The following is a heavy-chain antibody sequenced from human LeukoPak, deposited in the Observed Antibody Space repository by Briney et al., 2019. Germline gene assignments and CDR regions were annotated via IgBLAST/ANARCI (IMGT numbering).Heavy chain of an antibody. V-gene: IGHV4-38-2*02. Sequence: SETLSLTCSVSGYSISSGYYWGWIRQPPGKGLEWIGSLYHTGSTYYNPSLKSRVTISVDTSKNQFSLKLSSVTAADTAVYYCARHSGVLWFGELLGLDYWGQGTLVTVSS. D-gene: IGHD3-10*01. CDR2: LYHTGST. CDR1: GYSISSGYY. CDR3: ARHSGVLWFGELLGLDY. J-gene: IGHJ4*02.